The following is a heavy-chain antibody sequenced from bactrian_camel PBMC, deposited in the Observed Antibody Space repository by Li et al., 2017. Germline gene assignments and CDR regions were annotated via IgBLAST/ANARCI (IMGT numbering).Heavy chain of an antibody. Sequence: VQLVESGGGLVQPGGSLRLSCVPSGFTFSRVDMMWVRQAPGKGLEWVSAINSGGTTYYQDSAEGRFTISQDNAKNTLYLQMDSLKLEDTAMYYCAADRDCYLGSSYVPTYKHWGQGTQVTVS. CDR2: INSGGTT. D-gene: IGHD3*01. V-gene: IGHV3S40*01. J-gene: IGHJ4*01. CDR1: GFTFSRVD. CDR3: AADRDCYLGSSYVPTYKH.